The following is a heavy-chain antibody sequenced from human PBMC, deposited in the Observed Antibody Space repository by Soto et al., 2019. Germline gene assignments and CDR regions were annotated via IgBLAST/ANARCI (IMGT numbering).Heavy chain of an antibody. Sequence: GGSLRLSCAASGFTFSSYSMNWVRQAPGKGLEWVSSISSSSSYIYYADSVKGRFTISRDNAKNSLYLQMNSLRAEDTAVYYCARDHSSSSGPYDYWGQGTLVTVSS. J-gene: IGHJ4*02. V-gene: IGHV3-21*01. CDR3: ARDHSSSSGPYDY. CDR2: ISSSSSYI. D-gene: IGHD6-6*01. CDR1: GFTFSSYS.